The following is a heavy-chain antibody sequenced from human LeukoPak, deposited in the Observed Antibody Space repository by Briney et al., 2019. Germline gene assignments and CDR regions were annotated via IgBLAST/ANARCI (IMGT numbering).Heavy chain of an antibody. CDR3: ARDLTSAAYYDFWSGPYYYYMDV. V-gene: IGHV3-9*01. Sequence: SGGSLRLSCAASGFTFDDYAMHWVRQAPGKGLEWVSGISWNSGSIGYADSVKGRFTISRDNAKNSLYLQMKSLRAEDTAVYYCARDLTSAAYYDFWSGPYYYYMDVWGKGTAVTVSS. CDR1: GFTFDDYA. CDR2: ISWNSGSI. D-gene: IGHD3-3*01. J-gene: IGHJ6*03.